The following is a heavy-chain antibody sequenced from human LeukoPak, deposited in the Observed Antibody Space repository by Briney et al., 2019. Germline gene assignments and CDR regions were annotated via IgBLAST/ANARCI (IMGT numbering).Heavy chain of an antibody. CDR1: GYTFTSRG. V-gene: IGHV1-18*04. CDR3: ARAVGGATHNWFDP. CDR2: ISPHNGNT. Sequence: ASVKVSCKASGYTFTSRGISWVRQAPGQGLEWMGWISPHNGNTKYVQRLQGRVTMTADTSTSTAYMELRSLRSDDAAVYYCARAVGGATHNWFDPWGQGTLVTVSS. J-gene: IGHJ5*02. D-gene: IGHD1-26*01.